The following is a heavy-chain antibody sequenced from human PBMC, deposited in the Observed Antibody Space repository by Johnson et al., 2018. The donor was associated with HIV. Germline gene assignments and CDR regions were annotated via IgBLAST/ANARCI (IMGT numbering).Heavy chain of an antibody. D-gene: IGHD3-22*01. CDR2: SGSGGST. Sequence: VQLVESGGGLIQPGGSLRLSCAASGFTVSSNYMSWVRQAPGKGLEWVSAISGSGGSTYYADSVKGRFTISRDNSKNTLYLQMNSLRAEDTAVYYCARAGSNYYYDSSGYVAFDIWGQGTMVTVSS. V-gene: IGHV3-66*03. J-gene: IGHJ3*02. CDR1: GFTVSSNY. CDR3: ARAGSNYYYDSSGYVAFDI.